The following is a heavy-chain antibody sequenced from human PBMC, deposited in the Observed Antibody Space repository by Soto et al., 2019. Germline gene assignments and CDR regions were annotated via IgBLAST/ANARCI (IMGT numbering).Heavy chain of an antibody. V-gene: IGHV4-59*08. CDR3: ARHSGVYDFWSGYPGYYYYYYMDV. Sequence: SETLSLTCTVSGGSISSYYWSWIRQPPGKGLEWIGYIYYSGSTNYNPSLKSRVTISVDTSKNQFSLKLSSVTAADTAVYYCARHSGVYDFWSGYPGYYYYYYMDVWGKGTTVTVSS. D-gene: IGHD3-3*01. J-gene: IGHJ6*03. CDR1: GGSISSYY. CDR2: IYYSGST.